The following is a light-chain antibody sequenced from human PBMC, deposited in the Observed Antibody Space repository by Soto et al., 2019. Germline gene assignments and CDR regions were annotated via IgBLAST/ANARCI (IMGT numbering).Light chain of an antibody. CDR1: SSDVGGYKY. CDR3: SSFAGRNTYV. CDR2: DVK. J-gene: IGLJ1*01. Sequence: QSVLTQPPSASGSPGQSVTISCTGTSSDVGGYKYVSWYQQFPGEAPNLIIYDVKKRPSGVPSRFSGSKSGNTAFLTVSGLRPEDEAEYYCSSFAGRNTYVFGSGTNVTVL. V-gene: IGLV2-8*01.